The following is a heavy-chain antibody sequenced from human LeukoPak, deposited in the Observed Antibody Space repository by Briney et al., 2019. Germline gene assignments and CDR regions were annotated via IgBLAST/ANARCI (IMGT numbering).Heavy chain of an antibody. CDR2: IYTSGST. Sequence: PSETLSLTCTVSGGSISSGCYYWSWIRQPAGKGLEWIRRIYTSGSTNYNPSLKSRVTISVDTSKNQFSLKLSSVTAADTAVYYCARAKPLGYCSGGSCYRTHYFDYWGQGTLVTVSS. V-gene: IGHV4-61*02. J-gene: IGHJ4*02. D-gene: IGHD2-15*01. CDR3: ARAKPLGYCSGGSCYRTHYFDY. CDR1: GGSISSGCYY.